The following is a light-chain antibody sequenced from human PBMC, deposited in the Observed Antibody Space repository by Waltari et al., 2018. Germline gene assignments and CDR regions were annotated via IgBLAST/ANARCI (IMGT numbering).Light chain of an antibody. CDR2: DVS. CDR3: SSYTSSSTTYV. V-gene: IGLV2-14*03. CDR1: SSDVGGYNY. Sequence: QSALTQPASVSGSPGQSITISCTGTSSDVGGYNYVSWYQPHPGKAPKLMIYDVSNRPSGVSNRSSGSKSGNTASLTISGLQAEDEADYYCSSYTSSSTTYVFGTGTKVTVL. J-gene: IGLJ1*01.